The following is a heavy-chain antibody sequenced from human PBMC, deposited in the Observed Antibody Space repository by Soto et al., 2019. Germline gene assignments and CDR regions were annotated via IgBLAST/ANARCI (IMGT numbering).Heavy chain of an antibody. Sequence: GXSRRLSCAASGFTFGSYAMHWVRQAPGKGLEWVEVXSYDGXNKYYEDSVKXXFTISRDXXKNKMYLQMNSLRAEDTAVYYCARGFRSGYLDYWGQGTLVTVSS. CDR1: GFTFGSYA. V-gene: IGHV3-30-3*01. CDR2: XSYDGXNK. D-gene: IGHD6-19*01. J-gene: IGHJ4*02. CDR3: ARGFRSGYLDY.